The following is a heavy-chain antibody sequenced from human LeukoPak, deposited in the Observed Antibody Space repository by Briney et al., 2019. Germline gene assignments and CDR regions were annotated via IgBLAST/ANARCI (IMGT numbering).Heavy chain of an antibody. Sequence: GGSLRLSCAASGFTFSSYAMSWVRQAPGKELEWVSAISGSAGITYYADSVNGRFTIYSENSKNTLYLQLNSLRADDTAVYYCAKDPRVATIEIFDYWGQGTLVTVSS. J-gene: IGHJ4*02. CDR3: AKDPRVATIEIFDY. CDR2: ISGSAGIT. CDR1: GFTFSSYA. D-gene: IGHD5-12*01. V-gene: IGHV3-23*01.